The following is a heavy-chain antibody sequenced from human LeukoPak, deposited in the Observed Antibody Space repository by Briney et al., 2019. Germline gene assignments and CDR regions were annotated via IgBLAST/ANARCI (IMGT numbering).Heavy chain of an antibody. Sequence: PGGSLRLSCAASGFTFSSYAMNWVRQAPGKGLEWVSGISGGGGSTHYADSVKGRFTISRDNSKNTLYLQMNSLRADDTAVYYCARVPRADWDAYYFDYWGQGTLVTVSS. CDR1: GFTFSSYA. D-gene: IGHD3-9*01. J-gene: IGHJ4*02. V-gene: IGHV3-23*01. CDR2: ISGGGGST. CDR3: ARVPRADWDAYYFDY.